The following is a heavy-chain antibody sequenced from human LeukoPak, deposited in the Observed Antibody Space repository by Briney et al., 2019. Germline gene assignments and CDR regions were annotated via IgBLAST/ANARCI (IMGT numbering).Heavy chain of an antibody. CDR2: ISSSSSYI. V-gene: IGHV3-21*01. CDR3: ARDFGMVGDYYDSSGYYTEWAFDI. D-gene: IGHD3-22*01. Sequence: KPGGSLRLSCAASGFTFSSYSMDWVRQAPGKGLEWVSSISSSSSYIYYADSVKGRFTISRDNAKNSLYLQMNSLRAEDTAVYYCARDFGMVGDYYDSSGYYTEWAFDIWGQGTMVTVSS. CDR1: GFTFSSYS. J-gene: IGHJ3*02.